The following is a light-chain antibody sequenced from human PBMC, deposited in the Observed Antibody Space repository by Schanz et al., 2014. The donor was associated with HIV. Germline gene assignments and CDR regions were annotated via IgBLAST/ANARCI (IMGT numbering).Light chain of an antibody. CDR3: QQRSNWPPRT. Sequence: EAVLTQSPATLSVYPGERVTLSCRTTQIISTSLAWYQQRPGQAPGLLIYGASSRATDIPDRFSGSGSGTEFTLTISSLEPEDFAVYYCQQRSNWPPRTFGQGTKVEIK. CDR2: GAS. V-gene: IGKV3-11*01. J-gene: IGKJ1*01. CDR1: QIISTS.